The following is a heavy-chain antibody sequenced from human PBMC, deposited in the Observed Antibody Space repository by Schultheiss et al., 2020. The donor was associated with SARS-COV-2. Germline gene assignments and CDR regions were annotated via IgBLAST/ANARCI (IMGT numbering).Heavy chain of an antibody. CDR3: ARWGDCSSTRCYTSGWFDP. V-gene: IGHV3-33*08. J-gene: IGHJ5*02. CDR1: GFTFDDYG. Sequence: GGSLRLSCAASGFTFDDYGMSWVRQAPGKGLEWVAVIWYDGSNKYYADSVKGRFTISRDNSKNTLYLQMNSLRAEDTAVYYCARWGDCSSTRCYTSGWFDPWGQGTLVTVSS. D-gene: IGHD2-2*02. CDR2: IWYDGSNK.